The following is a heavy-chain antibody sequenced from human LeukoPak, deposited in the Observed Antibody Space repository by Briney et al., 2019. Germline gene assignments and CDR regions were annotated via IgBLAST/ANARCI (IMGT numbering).Heavy chain of an antibody. CDR3: ARVSGATITTYYGVDV. D-gene: IGHD5-12*01. J-gene: IGHJ6*02. CDR1: GRSFSIYY. Sequence: APTLTLTCTVSGRSFSIYYSSWIRQPPGKGLEWMGNINYSGSTIYNPSLKSRVTISMDTSKSQFSLRLSSVTAVDTAVYYCARVSGATITTYYGVDVWGQGTTVTVS. CDR2: INYSGST. V-gene: IGHV4-59*01.